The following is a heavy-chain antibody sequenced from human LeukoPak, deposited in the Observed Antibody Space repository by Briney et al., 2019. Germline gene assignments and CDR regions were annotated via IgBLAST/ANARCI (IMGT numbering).Heavy chain of an antibody. D-gene: IGHD6-19*01. Sequence: PGGSLRLSCAASGFTFSGYSMNWVRQAPGKGLEWVSYISSSSSTIYYADSVKGRFTISRDNAKNSLYLQMNSLRAEDTAVYYCARDQWLGEGHDAFDIWGQGTMVTVSS. CDR1: GFTFSGYS. V-gene: IGHV3-48*04. CDR2: ISSSSSTI. CDR3: ARDQWLGEGHDAFDI. J-gene: IGHJ3*02.